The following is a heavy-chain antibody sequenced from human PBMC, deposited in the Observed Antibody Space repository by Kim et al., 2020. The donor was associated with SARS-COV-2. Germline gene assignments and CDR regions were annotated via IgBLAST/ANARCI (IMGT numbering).Heavy chain of an antibody. CDR1: GFTVSNNF. J-gene: IGHJ4*02. CDR2: IYSGGFT. V-gene: IGHV3-66*01. D-gene: IGHD5-12*01. Sequence: GGSLRLSCAASGFTVSNNFMSWVRQAPGKGLEWVSVIYSGGFTYYADSAKGRFTISRDTSRNTLYLQMNSLRAEDTAVYYCATCRGGYDKFDSWGQGTLVTVSS. CDR3: ATCRGGYDKFDS.